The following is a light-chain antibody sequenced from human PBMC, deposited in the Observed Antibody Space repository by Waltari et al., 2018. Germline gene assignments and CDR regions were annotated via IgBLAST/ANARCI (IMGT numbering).Light chain of an antibody. Sequence: QSALTQPASVSGSPGQSITISCTGISSDVGGYNYVSWYQPPPGKAPKVMIYDVGYRPSGVSSRFSGSKSGNTASLTISGLQAEDEADYYCTSYASSSTLVFGGGTKLTVL. CDR3: TSYASSSTLV. CDR2: DVG. CDR1: SSDVGGYNY. J-gene: IGLJ2*01. V-gene: IGLV2-14*03.